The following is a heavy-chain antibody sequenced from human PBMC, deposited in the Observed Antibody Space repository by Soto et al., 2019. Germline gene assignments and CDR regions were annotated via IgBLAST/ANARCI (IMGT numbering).Heavy chain of an antibody. V-gene: IGHV1-2*02. Sequence: ASVKVSCKASGYTFTGYYMHWVRQAPGQGLEWMGWINPNNGGTKFAQKFQDRVTLTRDTSISTAYMELSWLTSADTAVYYCAGSVSTIGARPDYWGQGTLVTVSS. D-gene: IGHD6-6*01. CDR1: GYTFTGYY. CDR3: AGSVSTIGARPDY. CDR2: INPNNGGT. J-gene: IGHJ4*02.